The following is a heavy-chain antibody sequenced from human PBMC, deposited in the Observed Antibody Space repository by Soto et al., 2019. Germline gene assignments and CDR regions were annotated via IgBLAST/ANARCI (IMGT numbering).Heavy chain of an antibody. V-gene: IGHV1-69*06. Sequence: SVKVSCKASGGTFGSDAITWVRQAPGQGLEWVGRIIPIFGTTNYAQNLQGRVTISADKSTLTSYMELHSLTSDDTALYYCARDRTDSGYYTNWLDPWGQGTQVT. D-gene: IGHD3-22*01. CDR1: GGTFGSDA. J-gene: IGHJ5*02. CDR3: ARDRTDSGYYTNWLDP. CDR2: IIPIFGTT.